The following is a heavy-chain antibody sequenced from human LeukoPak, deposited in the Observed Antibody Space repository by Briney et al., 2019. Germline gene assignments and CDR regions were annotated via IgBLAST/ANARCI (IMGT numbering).Heavy chain of an antibody. CDR3: ARDLFVGIFYGERAFDI. V-gene: IGHV4-31*03. Sequence: PSETLSLTCTVSGGSISSGGYYWSWIRQHPGKGLEWIGYIYYSGSTYYNPSLKSRVTISVDTSKNQFSLKLSSVTAADTAVYYCARDLFVGIFYGERAFDIWGQGTMVTVSS. CDR2: IYYSGST. J-gene: IGHJ3*02. CDR1: GGSISSGGYY. D-gene: IGHD4-17*01.